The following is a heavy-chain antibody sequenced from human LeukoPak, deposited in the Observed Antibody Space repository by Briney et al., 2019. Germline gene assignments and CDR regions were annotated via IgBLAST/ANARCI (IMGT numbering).Heavy chain of an antibody. J-gene: IGHJ4*02. CDR2: IYSGTI. CDR1: GFTVSSNS. V-gene: IGHV3-53*01. CDR3: ARRAGAYSHPYDY. D-gene: IGHD4/OR15-4a*01. Sequence: GGSLRLSCTVSGFTVSSNSMSWVRQAPGKGLEWVSFIYSGTIHYSDSVKGRFTISRDNSKNTPYLQMNSLRAEDTAVYYCARRAGAYSHPYDYWGQGTLVTVSS.